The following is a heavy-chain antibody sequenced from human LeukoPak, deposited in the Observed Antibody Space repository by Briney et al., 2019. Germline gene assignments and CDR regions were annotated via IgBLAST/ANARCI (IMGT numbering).Heavy chain of an antibody. V-gene: IGHV1-18*01. CDR3: AREIAYCGGDCYFGFDY. CDR1: GYTFTSYG. J-gene: IGHJ4*02. Sequence: ASVKVSCKASGYTFTSYGISWVRQAPGQGLEWMGWISAYNGNTNYTQKLLGRVTMTTDTSTSTAYMELRSLRSDDTAVYYCAREIAYCGGDCYFGFDYWGQGTLVTVSS. D-gene: IGHD2-21*01. CDR2: ISAYNGNT.